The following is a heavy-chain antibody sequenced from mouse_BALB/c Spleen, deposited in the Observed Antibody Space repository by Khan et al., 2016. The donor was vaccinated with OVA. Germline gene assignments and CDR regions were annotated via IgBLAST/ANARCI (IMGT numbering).Heavy chain of an antibody. V-gene: IGHV1-77*01. Sequence: QVQLQQSGPELVKPGASVKMSCKASGYTFTDYVINWVKQRSGQGLEWIGEIYPGSGNSYYSEKFEGKATLTADKSSSTAYMQLSSLTFEDSAVYFCAKNYASWFAYWGQGTLVTVSA. D-gene: IGHD1-1*02. CDR3: AKNYASWFAY. CDR2: IYPGSGNS. J-gene: IGHJ3*01. CDR1: GYTFTDYV.